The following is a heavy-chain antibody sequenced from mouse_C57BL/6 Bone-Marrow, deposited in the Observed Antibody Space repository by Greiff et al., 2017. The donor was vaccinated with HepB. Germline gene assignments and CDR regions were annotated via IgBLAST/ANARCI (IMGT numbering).Heavy chain of an antibody. CDR1: GFSLTSYG. CDR3: AREGVTTGYWYFDV. J-gene: IGHJ1*03. D-gene: IGHD2-5*01. CDR2: RWSGGST. V-gene: IGHV2-2*01. Sequence: VMLVESGPGLVQPSQSLSITCTVSGFSLTSYGVHWVRQSPGKGLEWLGVRWSGGSTDYNAAFIPRLSISKDNSTSQVFFKMNSLQADDTAIYYCAREGVTTGYWYFDVWGTGTTVTVSS.